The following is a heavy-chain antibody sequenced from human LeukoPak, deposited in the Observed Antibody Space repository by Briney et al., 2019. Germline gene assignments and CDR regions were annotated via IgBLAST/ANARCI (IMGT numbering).Heavy chain of an antibody. CDR2: IIPIFGTA. V-gene: IGHV1-69*05. Sequence: ASVKVSYKASGGTFSSYAISWVRQAPGQGLEWMGGIIPIFGTANYAQKFQGRVTITTDESTSTAYMELSSLRSEDTAVYYCARVSGFGELLHAFDYWGQGTLVTVSS. J-gene: IGHJ4*02. D-gene: IGHD3-10*01. CDR3: ARVSGFGELLHAFDY. CDR1: GGTFSSYA.